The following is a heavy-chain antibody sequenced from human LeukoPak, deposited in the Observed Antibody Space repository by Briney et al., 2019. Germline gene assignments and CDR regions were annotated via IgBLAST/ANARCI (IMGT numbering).Heavy chain of an antibody. D-gene: IGHD6-19*01. J-gene: IGHJ3*01. CDR3: ARCKAVAGTINAFDF. Sequence: GESLKISWKGSGYHFTSYWIGWGRQLPGKDVEWMGIIYPGDSEARYSPSFRGQVTISADKSNNTAYLQWSSLKASDTAMYYCARCKAVAGTINAFDFWGQGTMVTVSS. CDR1: GYHFTSYW. V-gene: IGHV5-51*01. CDR2: IYPGDSEA.